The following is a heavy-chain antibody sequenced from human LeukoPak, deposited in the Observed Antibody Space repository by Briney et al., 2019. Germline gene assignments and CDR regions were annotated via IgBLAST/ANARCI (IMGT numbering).Heavy chain of an antibody. J-gene: IGHJ6*03. CDR2: ILPIFGTA. CDR3: ARERGTAASFTNYKYYYMDV. D-gene: IGHD6-13*01. V-gene: IGHV1-69*13. Sequence: SVKVSCKASGGTFSSHAISWVRQAPGQGLEWMGGILPIFGTATYAQKFQDRVTFTADESTNTAYMDLSSLRSEDTAVYYCARERGTAASFTNYKYYYMDVWGKGTTVTVSS. CDR1: GGTFSSHA.